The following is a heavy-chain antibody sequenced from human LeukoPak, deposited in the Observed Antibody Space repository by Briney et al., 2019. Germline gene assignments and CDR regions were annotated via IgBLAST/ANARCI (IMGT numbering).Heavy chain of an antibody. V-gene: IGHV3-21*04. D-gene: IGHD6-13*01. CDR1: GFTFSSYS. J-gene: IGHJ6*02. Sequence: GGSLRLSCAASGFTFSSYSMNWVRQAPGKGLEWVSSISSSSSYIYYADSVKGRFTISRDNSKNTLYLQMNSLRAEDTAVYYCAKAIYSSSRMDVWGQGTTVTVSS. CDR2: ISSSSSYI. CDR3: AKAIYSSSRMDV.